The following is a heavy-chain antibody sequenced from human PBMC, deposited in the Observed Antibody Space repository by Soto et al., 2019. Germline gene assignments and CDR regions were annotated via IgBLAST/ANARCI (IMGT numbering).Heavy chain of an antibody. CDR1: GCSISSCDYY. V-gene: IGHV4-30-4*01. J-gene: IGHJ4*02. D-gene: IGHD2-8*01. Sequence: QVQLQESGPGLVKPSQTLSLTCTVSGCSISSCDYYWSWIRQPPGKGLECIGYIRYSGTTNYNPSLESRLTISVDTSKNHFSLKLTSVTAADTAVYYCARNGALDYWGRGTLVTVSS. CDR3: ARNGALDY. CDR2: IRYSGTT.